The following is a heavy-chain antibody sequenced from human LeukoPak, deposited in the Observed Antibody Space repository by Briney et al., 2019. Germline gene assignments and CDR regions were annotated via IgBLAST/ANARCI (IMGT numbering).Heavy chain of an antibody. CDR1: GFAFSSYA. V-gene: IGHV3-23*01. CDR3: AKPDFDILTGSQSYFDY. Sequence: GGSLRLSCAASGFAFSSYAMNWVRQAPGKGLEWVSTISGSGVTTYYADSVKGRFTISRDNSANTLYLQMNTLRAEDTAVYYCAKPDFDILTGSQSYFDYWGQGTPVTVSS. D-gene: IGHD3-9*01. J-gene: IGHJ4*02. CDR2: ISGSGVTT.